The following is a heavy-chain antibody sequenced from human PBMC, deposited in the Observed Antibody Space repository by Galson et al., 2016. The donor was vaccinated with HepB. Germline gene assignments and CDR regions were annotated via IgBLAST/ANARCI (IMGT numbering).Heavy chain of an antibody. J-gene: IGHJ4*02. CDR3: ARGPLEVWFGELEAGVFDH. Sequence: SVKVSCKASGGTFSSYAISWVRQAPGQGLEWMGGIIPIFDTANYAQKFQDRVTITADESTSTAYMELSSLRSGDTAVYYCARGPLEVWFGELEAGVFDHWGQGTLVTVSS. D-gene: IGHD3-10*01. CDR1: GGTFSSYA. V-gene: IGHV1-69*13. CDR2: IIPIFDTA.